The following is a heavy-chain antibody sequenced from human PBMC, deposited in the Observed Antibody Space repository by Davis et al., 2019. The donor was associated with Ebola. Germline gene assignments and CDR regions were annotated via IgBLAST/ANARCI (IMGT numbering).Heavy chain of an antibody. CDR2: IYYSGST. J-gene: IGHJ4*02. Sequence: MPSETLSLTCTVSGGSISSSSYYWGWIRQPPGKGLEWIGSIYYSGSTYYNPSLKSRVTISVDTSKNQFSLKLSSVTAADTAVYYCARHFDSSWYGVDWDYWGQGTLVTVSS. CDR1: GGSISSSSYY. V-gene: IGHV4-39*01. CDR3: ARHFDSSWYGVDWDY. D-gene: IGHD6-13*01.